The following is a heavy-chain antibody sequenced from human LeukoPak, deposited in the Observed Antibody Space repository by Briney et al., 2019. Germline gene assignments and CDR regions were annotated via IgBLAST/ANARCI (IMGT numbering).Heavy chain of an antibody. V-gene: IGHV4-39*01. Sequence: PSETLSLTCTVSGDSISSSSYYWDWIRQPPGKGLEWIGSAFYSGSTYYNPSLKSRVTISVDTSKNQFSLKLSSVTAADTAVYYCAKSPGYCSSTSCYENYYMDVWGKGTTVTISS. D-gene: IGHD2-2*01. CDR1: GDSISSSSYY. J-gene: IGHJ6*03. CDR3: AKSPGYCSSTSCYENYYMDV. CDR2: AFYSGST.